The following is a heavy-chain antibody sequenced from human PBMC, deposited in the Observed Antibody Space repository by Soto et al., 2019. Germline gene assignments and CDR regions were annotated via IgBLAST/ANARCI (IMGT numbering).Heavy chain of an antibody. J-gene: IGHJ4*02. CDR1: GYTFTSYA. V-gene: IGHV1-3*05. Sequence: QVQLVQSGAEEKKPGASVKLSCKASGYTFTSYAMHWVRQAHGQRLEWMGWINAGNGNTKYSQKFQGRVTITRDTSASTAYMELSSLRSEDTAVYYCARAVVVPADFDYWGQGTLVTVSS. CDR3: ARAVVVPADFDY. D-gene: IGHD2-21*02. CDR2: INAGNGNT.